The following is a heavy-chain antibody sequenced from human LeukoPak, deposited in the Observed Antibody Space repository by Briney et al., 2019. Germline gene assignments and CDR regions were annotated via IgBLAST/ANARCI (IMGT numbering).Heavy chain of an antibody. J-gene: IGHJ5*02. CDR3: ARHRYDFWSGYSYHNWFDP. CDR2: IYYSGST. D-gene: IGHD3-3*01. Sequence: GSLRLSCAASGFTFSDYYMSWIRQPPGKGLEWIGSIYYSGSTYYNPSLKSRVTISVDTSKNQFSLKLSSVTAADTAVYYCARHRYDFWSGYSYHNWFDPWGQGTLVTVSS. V-gene: IGHV4-39*01. CDR1: GFTFSDYY.